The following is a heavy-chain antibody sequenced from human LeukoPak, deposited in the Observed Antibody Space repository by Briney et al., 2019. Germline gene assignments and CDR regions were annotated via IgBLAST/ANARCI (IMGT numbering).Heavy chain of an antibody. CDR2: IYFDGSNK. J-gene: IGHJ4*02. CDR3: ARDRDSGGRQGYYFDY. CDR1: GFTFSSYG. Sequence: QSGGSLRLSCAASGFTFSSYGMHWVRQAPGKGLEWVAIIYFDGSNKYYADSVKGRLTISRDNSKSTLYLQMNSLRAEDTALYYCARDRDSGGRQGYYFDYWGQGTLVTVSS. V-gene: IGHV3-33*01. D-gene: IGHD3-10*01.